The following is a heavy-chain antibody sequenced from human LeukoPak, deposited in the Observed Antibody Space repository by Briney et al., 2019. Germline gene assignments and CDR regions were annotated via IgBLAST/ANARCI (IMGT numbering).Heavy chain of an antibody. J-gene: IGHJ5*02. CDR2: ISYDGSNK. D-gene: IGHD3-22*01. V-gene: IGHV3-30-3*01. Sequence: GGSLRLSCTASGVTLSSYAMHWVRQAPGKGLEWVAVISYDGSNKYYADSVKGRFTISRDNSKNTLYLQMNSLRAEDTAVYYCARDLAVLYDSSGYSFDPWGQGTLVTVSS. CDR3: ARDLAVLYDSSGYSFDP. CDR1: GVTLSSYA.